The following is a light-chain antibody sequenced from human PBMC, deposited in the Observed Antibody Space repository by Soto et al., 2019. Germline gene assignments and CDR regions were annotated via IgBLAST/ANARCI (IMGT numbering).Light chain of an antibody. CDR1: QNVNNR. J-gene: IGKJ1*01. CDR3: QHFNIWTLL. Sequence: EIVMTQSPAMLSVSPGERATLSCRASQNVNNRLAWYQQKAGQPPRLLIYGASTRATGIPARFSGSGSGTEFTLTISSLQSEDFAVYYCQHFNIWTLLFGQGSMVDI. CDR2: GAS. V-gene: IGKV3-15*01.